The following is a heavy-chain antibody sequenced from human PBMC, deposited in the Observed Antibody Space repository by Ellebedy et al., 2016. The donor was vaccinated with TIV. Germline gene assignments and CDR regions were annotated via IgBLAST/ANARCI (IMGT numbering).Heavy chain of an antibody. Sequence: GESLKISXAASGFTFSSYWMHWVRQAPGKGLEWVANIKQDGSEKYYVDSVKGRFTISRDDAKKSLYLQMNSLRAEDTAVYYCARRGSSSWYAYYFDYWGQGTLGNVAS. CDR2: IKQDGSEK. V-gene: IGHV3-7*03. J-gene: IGHJ4*02. CDR1: GFTFSSYW. D-gene: IGHD6-13*01. CDR3: ARRGSSSWYAYYFDY.